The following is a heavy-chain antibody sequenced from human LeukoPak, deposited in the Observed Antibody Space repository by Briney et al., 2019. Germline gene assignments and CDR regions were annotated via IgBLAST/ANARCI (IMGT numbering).Heavy chain of an antibody. D-gene: IGHD3-22*01. CDR1: GGSISSSSYY. J-gene: IGHJ4*02. CDR2: IYYSGST. CDR3: AGPSGYDSSGYSYYFDY. V-gene: IGHV4-39*01. Sequence: SETLSLTCTVSGGSISSSSYYWGWIRQPPGKGLEWIGSIYYSGSTYYNPSLKSRVTISVDTSKNQFPLKLSSVTAADTAVYYCAGPSGYDSSGYSYYFDYWGQGTLVTVSS.